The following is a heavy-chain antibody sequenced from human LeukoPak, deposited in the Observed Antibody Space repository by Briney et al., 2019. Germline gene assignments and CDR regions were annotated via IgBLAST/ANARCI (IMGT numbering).Heavy chain of an antibody. CDR2: IIPIFGTA. CDR3: AIIPAAMPRYYYYGMDV. CDR1: GGTFSSYA. V-gene: IGHV1-69*13. J-gene: IGHJ6*04. D-gene: IGHD2-2*01. Sequence: GASAKVSCKAPGGTFSSYAISWVRQAPGQGLEWMGGIIPIFGTANYAQKFQGRVTITADESTSTAYMELSSLRSEDTAVYYCAIIPAAMPRYYYYGMDVWGKGTTVTVSS.